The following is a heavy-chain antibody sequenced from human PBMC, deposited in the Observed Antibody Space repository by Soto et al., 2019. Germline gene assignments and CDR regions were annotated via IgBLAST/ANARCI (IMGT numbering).Heavy chain of an antibody. Sequence: QVQLQESGPRLVKPSETLSLTCTVSGDSISSYYWTWIRQPPGKGLEYIGYIYYSGRTYYNPSLKSRVTIAGDTSKNQFSLKLSSVTAADTALYYCARGHLGITTTGTWYDFDYWGQGTLVTVSS. D-gene: IGHD2-15*01. CDR2: IYYSGRT. CDR3: ARGHLGITTTGTWYDFDY. J-gene: IGHJ4*02. CDR1: GDSISSYY. V-gene: IGHV4-59*01.